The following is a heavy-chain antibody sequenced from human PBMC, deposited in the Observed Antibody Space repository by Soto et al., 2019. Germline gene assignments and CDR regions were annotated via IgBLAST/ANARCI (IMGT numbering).Heavy chain of an antibody. Sequence: SGPTLVNPTQTLTLTCTFSGFSLSTSGVGVGWIRQPPGKALEWLALIYWDDDKRYSPSLKSRLTITKDTSKNQVVLTMTNMDPVDTATHYCAHRRGIAVALGGRNNWFDPWGQGTLVTVSS. D-gene: IGHD6-19*01. CDR1: GFSLSTSGVG. J-gene: IGHJ5*02. CDR2: IYWDDDK. CDR3: AHRRGIAVALGGRNNWFDP. V-gene: IGHV2-5*02.